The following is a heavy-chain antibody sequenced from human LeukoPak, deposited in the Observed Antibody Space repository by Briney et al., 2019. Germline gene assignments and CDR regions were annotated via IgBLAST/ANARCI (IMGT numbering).Heavy chain of an antibody. CDR2: ISSSSSYI. D-gene: IGHD3-22*01. J-gene: IGHJ4*02. CDR1: GFTFSSYG. V-gene: IGHV3-21*01. Sequence: GGSLRLSCAASGFTFSSYGMHWVRQAPGKGLEWVSSISSSSSYIYYADSVKGRFTISRDNAKNSLYLQMNSLRAEDTAVYYCARDFKYYYDSSGLDYWGQGTLVTVSS. CDR3: ARDFKYYYDSSGLDY.